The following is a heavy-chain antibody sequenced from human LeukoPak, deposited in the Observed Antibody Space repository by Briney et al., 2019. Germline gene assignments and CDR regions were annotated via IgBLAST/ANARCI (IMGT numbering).Heavy chain of an antibody. J-gene: IGHJ4*02. Sequence: GSSVKVSCKASGGTFSSYAISWVRQAPGQGLGWMGGIIPIFGTANYAQKFQGRVTITTDESTSTAYMELSSLRSEDTAVYYCARVAGYGGNSRYFDYWGQGTLVTVSS. CDR1: GGTFSSYA. D-gene: IGHD4-23*01. CDR2: IIPIFGTA. V-gene: IGHV1-69*05. CDR3: ARVAGYGGNSRYFDY.